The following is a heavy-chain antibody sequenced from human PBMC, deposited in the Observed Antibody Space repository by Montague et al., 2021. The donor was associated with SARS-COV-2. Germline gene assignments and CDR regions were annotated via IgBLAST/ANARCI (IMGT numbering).Heavy chain of an antibody. CDR1: GGSFSGYY. Sequence: SETLSLTCAVYGGSFSGYYWCWIRQPPGKGLEWIGEIHHSGSTNYNQSLKSRVTISVGTTKNQFSLKLSSVTAADTAVDYCARATLGITMIVVVMTAIDYCFDYWGQGTLVTVSS. D-gene: IGHD3-22*01. CDR3: ARATLGITMIVVVMTAIDYCFDY. J-gene: IGHJ4*02. CDR2: IHHSGST. V-gene: IGHV4-34*01.